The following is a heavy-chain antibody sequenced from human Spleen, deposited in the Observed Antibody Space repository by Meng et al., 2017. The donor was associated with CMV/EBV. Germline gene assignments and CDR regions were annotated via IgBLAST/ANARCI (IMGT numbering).Heavy chain of an antibody. CDR3: ARLHYDVWSETGYYFDY. CDR1: GVSFSGFY. CDR2: INHSGST. D-gene: IGHD3-3*01. Sequence: SETLSLTCDVYGVSFSGFYWNWIRQPPGKGLEWIGEINHSGSTKYNSSLESRVTISVDTSKKQFSLKLYSVTATDTAVYYCARLHYDVWSETGYYFDYWGQGTRVTVSS. V-gene: IGHV4-34*01. J-gene: IGHJ4*02.